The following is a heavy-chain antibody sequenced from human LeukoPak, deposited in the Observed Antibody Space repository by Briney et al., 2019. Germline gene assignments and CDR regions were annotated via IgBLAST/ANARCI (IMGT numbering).Heavy chain of an antibody. V-gene: IGHV4-4*07. CDR1: GGSMSSYY. J-gene: IGHJ5*02. Sequence: SETLSLTCTVSGGSMSSYYWSWIRQPAGKGLEWIGRIYTSGSTNYNPSLKSRVTMSVDTSKNLFSLKLNSVTAADTAVYYCARAPTFGYWFDPWGQGTLVTVSS. CDR3: ARAPTFGYWFDP. D-gene: IGHD3-10*02. CDR2: IYTSGST.